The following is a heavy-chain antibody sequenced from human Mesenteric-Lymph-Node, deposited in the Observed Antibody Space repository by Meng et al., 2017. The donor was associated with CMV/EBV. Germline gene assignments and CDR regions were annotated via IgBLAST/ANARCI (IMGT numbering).Heavy chain of an antibody. CDR2: VHHSGTT. Sequence: QLPLQEAGPGLVTPSETLSLSCIVSGDSISNSTYYWTWIRQPPGKGLEWIGSVHHSGTTYYNPSLKGRLTISVDTSANLFSLRLTTVTAADTATYYCARRGNYDSDYSEYWGQGTLVTVSS. D-gene: IGHD3-22*01. J-gene: IGHJ4*02. CDR3: ARRGNYDSDYSEY. CDR1: GDSISNSTYY. V-gene: IGHV4-39*01.